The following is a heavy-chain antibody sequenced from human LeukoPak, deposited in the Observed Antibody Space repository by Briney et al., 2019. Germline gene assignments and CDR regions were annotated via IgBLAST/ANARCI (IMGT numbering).Heavy chain of an antibody. CDR2: TYYRSKWYN. Sequence: SQTLSLTCAISVDSVSSNSSAWNWIRQSPSRGLEWLGRTYYRSKWYNDYAVSVKSRITINPDTSKNQFSLQLNSVTPEDTAVYYCARTYSGSYYPIIDYWGQGTLVTVSS. D-gene: IGHD1-26*01. J-gene: IGHJ4*02. CDR3: ARTYSGSYYPIIDY. CDR1: VDSVSSNSSA. V-gene: IGHV6-1*01.